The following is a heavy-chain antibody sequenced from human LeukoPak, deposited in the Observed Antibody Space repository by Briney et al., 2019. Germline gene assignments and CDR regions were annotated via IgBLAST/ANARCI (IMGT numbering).Heavy chain of an antibody. J-gene: IGHJ4*02. CDR1: GGSISSSSYY. Sequence: SETLSLTCTVSGGSISSSSYYWGWIRQPPGKEQEWIGSIYYSGSTYYNPSLKSRVTISVDTSKNQFSLKLSSVTAADTAVYYCARRDFSSGWYRGNYWGQGTLVTVSS. CDR3: ARRDFSSGWYRGNY. D-gene: IGHD6-19*01. V-gene: IGHV4-39*01. CDR2: IYYSGST.